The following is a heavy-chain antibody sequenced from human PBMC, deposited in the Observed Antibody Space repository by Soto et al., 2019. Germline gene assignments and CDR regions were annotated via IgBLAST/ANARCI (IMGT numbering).Heavy chain of an antibody. CDR2: IHYSGST. V-gene: IGHV4-59*08. CDR3: ARADIVVVPAADYWFDP. J-gene: IGHJ5*02. D-gene: IGHD2-2*01. CDR1: GGSISSYY. Sequence: SETLSLTCTVSGGSISSYYWSWIRQPPGKGLEWIGYIHYSGSTNYNPSLKSRVTISVDTSKNQFSLKLSSVTAADTAVYYCARADIVVVPAADYWFDPWGQGTLVTVSS.